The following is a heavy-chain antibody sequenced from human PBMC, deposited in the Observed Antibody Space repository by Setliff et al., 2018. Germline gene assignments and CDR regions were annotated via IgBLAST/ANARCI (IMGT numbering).Heavy chain of an antibody. Sequence: SETLSLTCTVSGGSISSYYWSWIRQSPGKGLEWIGYIYSSGSTNYNPSLKSRVTISVDRSKNQFSLKLSSVIAADTAVYYCARDLYSSSSGGFYYYYYYMDVWGKGTTVTVSS. V-gene: IGHV4-4*08. J-gene: IGHJ6*03. CDR3: ARDLYSSSSGGFYYYYYYMDV. D-gene: IGHD6-6*01. CDR1: GGSISSYY. CDR2: IYSSGST.